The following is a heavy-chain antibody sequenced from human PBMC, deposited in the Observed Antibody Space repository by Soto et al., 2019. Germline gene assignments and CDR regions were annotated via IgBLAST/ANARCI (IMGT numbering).Heavy chain of an antibody. J-gene: IGHJ3*02. D-gene: IGHD6-19*01. CDR1: GYTFTGYY. CDR3: ARDSSGWFSGAFDI. V-gene: IGHV1-2*04. Sequence: GASVKLSCKASGYTFTGYYMRWVRQAPGQGLEWMGWINPNSGGTNYAQKFQGWVTMTRDTSISTAYMELSRLRSDDTAVYYCARDSSGWFSGAFDIWGQGTMVTVSS. CDR2: INPNSGGT.